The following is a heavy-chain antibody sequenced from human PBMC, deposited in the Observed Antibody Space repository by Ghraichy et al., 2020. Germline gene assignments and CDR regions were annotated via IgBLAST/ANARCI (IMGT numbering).Heavy chain of an antibody. Sequence: SETLSLTCTVSGGSISSSSYYWGWIRQPPGKGLEWIGSIYYSGSTYYNPSLKSRVTISVDTSKNQFSLKLSSVTAADTAVYYCARPNIAVDYGMDVWGQGTTVTVSS. J-gene: IGHJ6*02. CDR2: IYYSGST. D-gene: IGHD6-19*01. CDR3: ARPNIAVDYGMDV. V-gene: IGHV4-39*01. CDR1: GGSISSSSYY.